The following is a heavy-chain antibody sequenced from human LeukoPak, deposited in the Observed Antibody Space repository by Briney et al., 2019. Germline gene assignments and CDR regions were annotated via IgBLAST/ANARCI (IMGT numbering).Heavy chain of an antibody. Sequence: GGSLRLSCAASGFTVSSNYINWVRQAPGKGLEWVSLIYGSTSADYADSVKGRFTISRDNAKNSLYLQMNSLRAEDTAVYYCAKDSWGSVKVDCWGQGTLVTVSS. V-gene: IGHV3-66*01. D-gene: IGHD4-11*01. CDR3: AKDSWGSVKVDC. CDR1: GFTVSSNY. J-gene: IGHJ4*02. CDR2: IYGSTSA.